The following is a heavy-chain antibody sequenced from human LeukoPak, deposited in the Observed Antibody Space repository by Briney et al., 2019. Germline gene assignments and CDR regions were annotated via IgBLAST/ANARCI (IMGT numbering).Heavy chain of an antibody. CDR2: IYHSGST. CDR3: ARVGTYYYHYMDV. D-gene: IGHD1-26*01. CDR1: GYSISSGYY. J-gene: IGHJ6*03. Sequence: SETLSLTCTVSGYSISSGYYWGWIRQPPGKGLEWIGRIYHSGSTYYNPSLKSRVTISVDTSKNQFSLKLSSVTAADTAMYYCARVGTYYYHYMDVWGKGTTVTVSS. V-gene: IGHV4-38-2*02.